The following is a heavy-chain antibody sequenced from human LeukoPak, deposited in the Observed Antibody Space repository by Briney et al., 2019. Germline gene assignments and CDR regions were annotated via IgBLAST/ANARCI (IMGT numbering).Heavy chain of an antibody. Sequence: ASVKVSCKASGYTFTSYDINWVRQATGQGLEWMGWMNPNSGNTGYAQKFQGRVTMTRNTSIRTAYIELSSLRSEDTAVYYCARGPYSSSSIDYWGQGTLVTVSS. D-gene: IGHD6-6*01. V-gene: IGHV1-8*01. CDR2: MNPNSGNT. CDR1: GYTFTSYD. J-gene: IGHJ4*02. CDR3: ARGPYSSSSIDY.